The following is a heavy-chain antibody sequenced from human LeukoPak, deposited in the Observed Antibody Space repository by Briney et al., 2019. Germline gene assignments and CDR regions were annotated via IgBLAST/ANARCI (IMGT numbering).Heavy chain of an antibody. CDR1: GFTVSSNY. CDR3: ARDLKMATIDYFDY. Sequence: GGSLRLSCAASGFTVSSNYMSWVRQAPGKGLEWVSVIYSGGSTYYADSVKGRSTISRDNSKNTLYLQMNSLRAEDTAVYYCARDLKMATIDYFDYWGQGTLVTVSS. V-gene: IGHV3-66*01. CDR2: IYSGGST. J-gene: IGHJ4*02. D-gene: IGHD5-24*01.